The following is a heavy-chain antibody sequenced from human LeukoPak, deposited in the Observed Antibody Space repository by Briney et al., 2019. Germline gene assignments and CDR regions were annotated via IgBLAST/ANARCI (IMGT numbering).Heavy chain of an antibody. V-gene: IGHV4-39*01. CDR1: GGSISSSSYY. D-gene: IGHD3-22*01. Sequence: SSETLSPTCTVSGGSISSSSYYWGWIHQPPGKGLEWIGSIYYSGSTYYNPSLKSRVTISVDTSKNQFSLKLGSVTAADTAVYYCASGVVVIKRDDAFDIWGQGTMVTVSS. CDR2: IYYSGST. J-gene: IGHJ3*02. CDR3: ASGVVVIKRDDAFDI.